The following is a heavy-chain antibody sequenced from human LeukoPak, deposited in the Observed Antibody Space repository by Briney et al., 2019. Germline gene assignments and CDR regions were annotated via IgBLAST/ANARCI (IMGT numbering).Heavy chain of an antibody. D-gene: IGHD2-2*02. Sequence: GASVKVSCKASGYTFTSSGISWVRQAPGQGVEWMGWISAYNGKTNYAQKLQGRVTMSTDTSTSTAYMELRSLRSDDTAVYYCARGIGCTSCYTRIPYYMDVWGKGTTVTVSS. J-gene: IGHJ6*03. CDR2: ISAYNGKT. CDR3: ARGIGCTSCYTRIPYYMDV. CDR1: GYTFTSSG. V-gene: IGHV1-18*01.